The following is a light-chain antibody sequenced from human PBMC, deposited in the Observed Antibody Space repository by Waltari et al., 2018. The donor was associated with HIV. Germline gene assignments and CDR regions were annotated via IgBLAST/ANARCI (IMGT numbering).Light chain of an antibody. Sequence: DIQMTQSASTLSPSEGDRLTITCRASQNIDTLLAWYQQKAGKAPKLLVYKASSLESGVPTRFSGSGSGTEFTLTISSLQPDDYATYYCQHYNTSSPWTFGQGTRVDI. J-gene: IGKJ1*01. V-gene: IGKV1-5*03. CDR1: QNIDTL. CDR3: QHYNTSSPWT. CDR2: KAS.